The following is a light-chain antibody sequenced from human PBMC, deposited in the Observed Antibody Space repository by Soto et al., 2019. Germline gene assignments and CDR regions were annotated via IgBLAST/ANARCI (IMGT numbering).Light chain of an antibody. CDR2: AAS. CDR3: QQYYSYPRT. V-gene: IGKV1-8*01. J-gene: IGKJ1*01. Sequence: AIRMTQSPSSFSASTGDRVTITCRASQGISSYLAWYQQKPGKAPKLLIYAASTLQSGVPSRFSGSGSGTGFTLTISCLQPEDFATYYCQQYYSYPRTFGQGTKV. CDR1: QGISSY.